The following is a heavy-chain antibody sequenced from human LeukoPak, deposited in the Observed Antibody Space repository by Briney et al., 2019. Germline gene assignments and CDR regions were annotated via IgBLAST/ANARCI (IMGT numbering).Heavy chain of an antibody. Sequence: GGSLRLSCAASGFTFSTYAMHWVRQAPGKGLEWVAVIWYDGSIKYYADSVKGRFTISRDNSKNMLYLQMNSLRAGDTAVYYCAKGLIAARPFDYWGQGTLVTVSS. CDR3: AKGLIAARPFDY. V-gene: IGHV3-33*06. CDR2: IWYDGSIK. CDR1: GFTFSTYA. D-gene: IGHD6-6*01. J-gene: IGHJ4*02.